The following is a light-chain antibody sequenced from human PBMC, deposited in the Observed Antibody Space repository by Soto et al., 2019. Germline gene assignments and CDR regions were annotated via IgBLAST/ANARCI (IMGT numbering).Light chain of an antibody. CDR3: QQYNSYSLT. CDR2: RAS. CDR1: QSISSW. V-gene: IGKV1-5*03. J-gene: IGKJ3*01. Sequence: DIQMTQSPSTLSASGGDRVTITCRARQSISSWLAWYQQKPGTAPKLLLYRASSLESGVTSRFSGGGSGTEFTLTISSLQPDDVATYYCQQYNSYSLTFGPGTKVDIK.